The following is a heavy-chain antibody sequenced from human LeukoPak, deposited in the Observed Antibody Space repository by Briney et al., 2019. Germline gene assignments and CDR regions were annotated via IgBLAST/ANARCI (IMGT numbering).Heavy chain of an antibody. CDR2: ISYDGSNK. V-gene: IGHV3-30*18. CDR3: AKDYYGSGSYPYYFDY. Sequence: GGSLRLSCAASGFTFSSYGMHWVRQAPGKGLEWVAVISYDGSNKYYVDSVKGRFTISRDNSKNTLYLQMNSLRAEDTAVYYCAKDYYGSGSYPYYFDYWGQGTLVTVSS. J-gene: IGHJ4*02. CDR1: GFTFSSYG. D-gene: IGHD3-10*01.